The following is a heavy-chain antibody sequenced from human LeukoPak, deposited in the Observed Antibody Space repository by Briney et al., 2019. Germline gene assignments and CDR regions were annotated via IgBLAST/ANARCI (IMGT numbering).Heavy chain of an antibody. CDR2: IYYSGST. V-gene: IGHV4-39*01. J-gene: IGHJ4*02. CDR1: GGSISTSSYY. Sequence: SQTLSLTCTVSGGSISTSSYYWGWIRQPPGKGLEWIGVIYYSGSTYYNPSLKSRVTISVDTSKNQFSLKLSYVTAADTAVYYCARIISLRRFDYWGQGTLVTVSS. CDR3: ARIISLRRFDY. D-gene: IGHD4-17*01.